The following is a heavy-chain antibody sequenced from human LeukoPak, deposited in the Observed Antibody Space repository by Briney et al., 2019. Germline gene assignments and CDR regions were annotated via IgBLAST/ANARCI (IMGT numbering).Heavy chain of an antibody. CDR2: IIPIFGTA. CDR1: GGTFSSYA. Sequence: ASVKVSCKASGGTFSSYAISWVRQAPGQGLEWMGRIIPIFGTANYAQKFQGRVTITTDESTSTAYMELSSLRSEDTAVYYCASELGATNYYYYYMDVWGKGTTVTVCS. CDR3: ASELGATNYYYYYMDV. J-gene: IGHJ6*03. D-gene: IGHD1-26*01. V-gene: IGHV1-69*05.